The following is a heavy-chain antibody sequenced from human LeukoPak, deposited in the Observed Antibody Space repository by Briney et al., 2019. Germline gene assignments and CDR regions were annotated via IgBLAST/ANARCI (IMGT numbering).Heavy chain of an antibody. CDR1: GFTFSDYD. CDR3: AGPSQWMRGVIFPFDL. D-gene: IGHD3-16*02. Sequence: GGSLRLSCVVSGFTFSDYDMHWVRQAPGKGPEWVAAIWYDGSNKYCADSVKGRFTISRDNSKDTLLLQMDSLRVDDTAVSYWAGPSQWMRGVIFPFDLWGQGTRVTVSS. CDR2: IWYDGSNK. J-gene: IGHJ3*01. V-gene: IGHV3-33*03.